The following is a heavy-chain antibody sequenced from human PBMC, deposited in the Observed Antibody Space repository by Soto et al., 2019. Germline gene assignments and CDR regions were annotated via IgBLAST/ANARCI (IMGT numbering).Heavy chain of an antibody. CDR1: GFTFSSYE. CDR2: ISSSGETV. J-gene: IGHJ6*02. Sequence: GGSLRLSCEVSGFTFSSYEMCWVRQAPGKGLEWVAYISSSGETVNYAGSVQGRITISRDNAKNSLYLQMSSLGAEDTAVYYCARAGFYAVDDWGQRTTVTVSS. CDR3: ARAGFYAVDD. V-gene: IGHV3-48*03. D-gene: IGHD2-2*01.